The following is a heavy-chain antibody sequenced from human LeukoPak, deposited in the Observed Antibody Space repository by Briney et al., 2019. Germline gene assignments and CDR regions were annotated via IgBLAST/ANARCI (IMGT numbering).Heavy chain of an antibody. D-gene: IGHD3-10*01. CDR2: INPCGGST. Sequence: ASVKVSCKASGYTFTSYYMHWVRQAPGQGLEWMGIINPCGGSTSYAQKFQGTVTMTRDTSTSTVYMELSSLRAEYSCVYYCASSQRRGWFWELEIWRQGTMITVSS. V-gene: IGHV1-46*01. CDR3: ASSQRRGWFWELEI. CDR1: GYTFTSYY. J-gene: IGHJ3*02.